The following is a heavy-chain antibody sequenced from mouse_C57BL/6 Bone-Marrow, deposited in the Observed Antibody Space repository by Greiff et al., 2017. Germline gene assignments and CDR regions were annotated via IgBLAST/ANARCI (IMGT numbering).Heavy chain of an antibody. D-gene: IGHD2-1*01. Sequence: QVQLKESGAELVKPGASVKMSCKASGYTFTTYPIEWMKQNHGKSLEWIGNFHPYNDDTKYNEKFKGKATWTVEKSSSTVYLELSRLTSDDSAVYYCARGGNYGGYYFDYWGQGTTLTVSS. CDR3: ARGGNYGGYYFDY. J-gene: IGHJ2*01. CDR1: GYTFTTYP. CDR2: FHPYNDDT. V-gene: IGHV1-47*01.